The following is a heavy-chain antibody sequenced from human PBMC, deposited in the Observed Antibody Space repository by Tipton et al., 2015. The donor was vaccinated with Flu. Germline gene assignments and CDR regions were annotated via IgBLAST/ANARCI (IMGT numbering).Heavy chain of an antibody. D-gene: IGHD3-10*01. CDR1: GDSLSSAYL. V-gene: IGHV4-38-2*02. CDR2: FDLSGAI. J-gene: IGHJ6*02. CDR3: ARDQGFGAGLTYDYYVIDI. Sequence: TLSLTCAVSGDSLSSAYLWDWIRQPPEKGLEWIGSFDLSGAIYHNPSLESRVIISVDMSKNQFSLKLNSVTAADTAVYYCARDQGFGAGLTYDYYVIDIWGQGTTVTVSS.